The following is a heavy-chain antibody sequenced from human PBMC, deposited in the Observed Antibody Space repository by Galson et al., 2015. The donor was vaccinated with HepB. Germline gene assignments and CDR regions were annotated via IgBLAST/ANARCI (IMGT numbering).Heavy chain of an antibody. V-gene: IGHV3-30*18. J-gene: IGHJ4*02. CDR1: GFTFRSYG. Sequence: SLRLSCATSGFTFRSYGMHWVRQAPGKGLEWVAVISFDGNKKNYADSVKCRFTISRDNSKNTLFLQMNSLRADDTAVYYCVQRGYYDTSAYSNWGQGTRVIVSS. CDR2: ISFDGNKK. D-gene: IGHD3-22*01. CDR3: VQRGYYDTSAYSN.